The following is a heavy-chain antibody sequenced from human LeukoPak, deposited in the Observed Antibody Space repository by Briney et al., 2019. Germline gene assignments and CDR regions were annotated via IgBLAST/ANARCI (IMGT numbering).Heavy chain of an antibody. J-gene: IGHJ4*02. CDR3: ARDLMSYTYYYDSSGYHTGFDY. V-gene: IGHV7-4-1*02. Sequence: GASVKVSCKASGYTFTSYAMNWVRQAPGQGLEWMGWINTNTGNPTYAQGFTGRFVFSLDTSVSTAYLQISSLKAEDTAVYYCARDLMSYTYYYDSSGYHTGFDYWGQGTLVTVSS. D-gene: IGHD3-22*01. CDR1: GYTFTSYA. CDR2: INTNTGNP.